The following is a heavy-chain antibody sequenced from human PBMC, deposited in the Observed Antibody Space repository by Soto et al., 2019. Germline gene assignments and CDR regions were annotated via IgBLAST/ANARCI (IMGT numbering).Heavy chain of an antibody. D-gene: IGHD2-2*01. CDR2: IYSGGST. CDR1: GLTVSSNY. V-gene: IGHV3-53*04. CDR3: ASSIGYCSSTSCYEGYYYYYYMDV. Sequence: GGSLRLSCAASGLTVSSNYMSWVRQAPGKGLEWVSVIYSGGSTYYADSVKGRFTISRHNSKNTLYLQMNSLRAEDTAVYYCASSIGYCSSTSCYEGYYYYYYMDVWGKGTTVTVSS. J-gene: IGHJ6*03.